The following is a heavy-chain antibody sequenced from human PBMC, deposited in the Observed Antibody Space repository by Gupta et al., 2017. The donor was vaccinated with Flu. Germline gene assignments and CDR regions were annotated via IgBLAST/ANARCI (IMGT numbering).Heavy chain of an antibody. Sequence: EVQLVESGGGLVQPGGSLRLSCAASGFTFSSYEMNWVRQAPGKGVEWVSYISSSGSTIYYADSVKGRFTISRDNAKNSLYLQMNSLRAEDTAVYYCARAVTIFGVVRAEYYYYGMDVWGQGTTVTVSS. CDR3: ARAVTIFGVVRAEYYYYGMDV. J-gene: IGHJ6*02. CDR2: ISSSGSTI. D-gene: IGHD3-3*01. V-gene: IGHV3-48*03. CDR1: GFTFSSYE.